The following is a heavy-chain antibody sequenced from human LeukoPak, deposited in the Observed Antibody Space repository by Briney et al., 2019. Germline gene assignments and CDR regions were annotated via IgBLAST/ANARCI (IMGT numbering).Heavy chain of an antibody. CDR2: ISWNSGSI. J-gene: IGHJ4*02. V-gene: IGHV3-9*01. CDR1: GFTFDDYA. D-gene: IGHD3-3*01. Sequence: GGSLRLSCAASGFTFDDYAMHWVRQAPGKGLEWVSGISWNSGSIGYADSVKGRFTISRDNAKNSLYLQMNSLRAEDTALYYCAKDIGYSSGFWSGYFYYFDYWGQGTLVTVSS. CDR3: AKDIGYSSGFWSGYFYYFDY.